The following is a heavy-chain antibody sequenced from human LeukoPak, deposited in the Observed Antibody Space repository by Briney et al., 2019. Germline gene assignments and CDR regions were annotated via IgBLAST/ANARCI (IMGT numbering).Heavy chain of an antibody. Sequence: ASVKVSCRASGGTFSSYAISWVRQAPGQGLEGMGRIIPIFGTANSAQKFQGRVTSNTDETTSTAYRELSSLRSEDTAVYYCARAGERVAFDYWGQGTLVTVSS. CDR2: IIPIFGTA. D-gene: IGHD2-15*01. J-gene: IGHJ4*02. CDR1: GGTFSSYA. V-gene: IGHV1-69*05. CDR3: ARAGERVAFDY.